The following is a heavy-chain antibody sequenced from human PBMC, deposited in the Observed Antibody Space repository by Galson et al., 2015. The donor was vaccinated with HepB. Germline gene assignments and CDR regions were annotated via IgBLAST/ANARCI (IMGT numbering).Heavy chain of an antibody. J-gene: IGHJ4*02. CDR2: IYYSGST. CDR3: ARSVLLDY. Sequence: SETLSLTCTVSGGSISSHYWSWIRQPPGKGLEWIGYIYYSGSTNYNPSLKSRVTISVDRSKNQFSLKLSSVTAADTAVYFCARSVLLDYWGQGILVTVS. CDR1: GGSISSHY. V-gene: IGHV4-59*11. D-gene: IGHD3-10*01.